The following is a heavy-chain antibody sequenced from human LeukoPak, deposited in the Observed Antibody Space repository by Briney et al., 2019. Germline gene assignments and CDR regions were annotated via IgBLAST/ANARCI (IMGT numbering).Heavy chain of an antibody. V-gene: IGHV3-21*01. CDR3: AREMLAQSSGWLEDAFGI. Sequence: GGSLRLSCAASGFTFSSYSMNWVRQAPGKGLEWVSSISSSSSYIYYADSVKGRFTISRDNAKDSLYLQMNSLRAEDPAVYYCAREMLAQSSGWLEDAFGIWGQGALVTVSS. J-gene: IGHJ3*02. CDR1: GFTFSSYS. D-gene: IGHD6-19*01. CDR2: ISSSSSYI.